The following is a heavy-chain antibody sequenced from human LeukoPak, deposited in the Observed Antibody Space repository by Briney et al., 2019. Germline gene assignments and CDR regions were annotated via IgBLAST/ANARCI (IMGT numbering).Heavy chain of an antibody. J-gene: IGHJ1*01. CDR2: INPNSGGT. V-gene: IGHV1-2*02. Sequence: ASVKVSCKASGYTFTGYYMHWVRQAPGQGLEWMGWINPNSGGTDYAQKFQGRVTMTRDTSISTAYMELSRLRSDDTAVYYCARDGVGYYDSSGYYYFQHWGQGTLVTVSS. CDR3: ARDGVGYYDSSGYYYFQH. D-gene: IGHD3-22*01. CDR1: GYTFTGYY.